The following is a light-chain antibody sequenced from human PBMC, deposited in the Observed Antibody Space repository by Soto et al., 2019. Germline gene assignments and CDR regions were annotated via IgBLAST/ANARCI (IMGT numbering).Light chain of an antibody. CDR1: QNINNY. V-gene: IGKV1-39*01. CDR2: GAS. J-gene: IGKJ2*01. Sequence: IQMTQSPSSLSASVGDRVTITCRASQNINNYLNWFQQKPGKAPKLLIYGASSLQSGVPSRFSGSGAGTDFTLAINSLQPEDFATYYCQQSYSTPMYTFGQGTKLEMK. CDR3: QQSYSTPMYT.